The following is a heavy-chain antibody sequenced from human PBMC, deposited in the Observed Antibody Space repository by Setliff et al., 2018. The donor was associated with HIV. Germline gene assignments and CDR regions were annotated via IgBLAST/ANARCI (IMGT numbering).Heavy chain of an antibody. CDR3: ARRSGWSLDY. D-gene: IGHD6-19*01. CDR1: GGSFSGYY. CDR2: IIHSGST. V-gene: IGHV4-34*12. Sequence: SETLSLTCAVYGGSFSGYYWSWIRQPPGKGLEWIGEIIHSGSTNYNPSLKSRVTISVDTSKNQSSLKLSSVTAADTAVYYCARRSGWSLDYWGQGTLVTVS. J-gene: IGHJ4*02.